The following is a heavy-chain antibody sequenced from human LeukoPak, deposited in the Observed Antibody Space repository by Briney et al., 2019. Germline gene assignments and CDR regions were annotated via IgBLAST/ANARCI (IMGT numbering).Heavy chain of an antibody. CDR3: ARDLYSGSYLGWFDP. Sequence: PSETLSLTCAVYGGSFSGYYWSWIRQPPRKGLEWIGEINHSGSTNYNPSLKSRVTISVDTSKNQFSLKLSSVTAADTAVYYCARDLYSGSYLGWFDPWGQGTLVTVSS. V-gene: IGHV4-34*01. CDR1: GGSFSGYY. CDR2: INHSGST. D-gene: IGHD1-26*01. J-gene: IGHJ5*02.